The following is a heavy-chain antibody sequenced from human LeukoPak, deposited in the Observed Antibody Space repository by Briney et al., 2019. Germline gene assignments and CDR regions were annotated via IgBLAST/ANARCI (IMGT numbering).Heavy chain of an antibody. D-gene: IGHD3-3*01. CDR3: AREEVRSGNFDY. CDR1: GGSISSYY. Sequence: SETLSLTCTVSGGSISSYYWSWIRQPPGKGLEWIGYIYTSGSTNYNPSLKSRVTISVDTSKNQFSLKLGSVTAADTAVYYCAREEVRSGNFDYWGPGTLVTVSS. CDR2: IYTSGST. J-gene: IGHJ4*02. V-gene: IGHV4-4*09.